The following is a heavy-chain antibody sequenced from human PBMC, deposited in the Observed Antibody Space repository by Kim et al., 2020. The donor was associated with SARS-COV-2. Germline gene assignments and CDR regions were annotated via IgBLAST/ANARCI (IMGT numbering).Heavy chain of an antibody. V-gene: IGHV3-23*01. D-gene: IGHD2-15*01. J-gene: IGHJ4*02. Sequence: TYSADSGKGRFTIPRDNSKNTRFLQRNSLRAEDTAIYYCAKDTGSRSFDYWGQGTLLTVSS. CDR2: T. CDR3: AKDTGSRSFDY.